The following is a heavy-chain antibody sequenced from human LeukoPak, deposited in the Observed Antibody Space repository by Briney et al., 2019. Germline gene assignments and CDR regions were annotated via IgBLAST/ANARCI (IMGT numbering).Heavy chain of an antibody. J-gene: IGHJ4*02. D-gene: IGHD3-10*01. V-gene: IGHV4-39*07. CDR2: IYHSGST. Sequence: ETLSLTCTVSGGSISSSFYYWGWIRQPPGTGLEWIGSIYHSGSTYYNPSLKSRVTISVDRSKNQFSLKLSSVTAADTAVYYCARDRRGSGSYYGLDYWGQGTLVTVSS. CDR3: ARDRRGSGSYYGLDY. CDR1: GGSISSSFYY.